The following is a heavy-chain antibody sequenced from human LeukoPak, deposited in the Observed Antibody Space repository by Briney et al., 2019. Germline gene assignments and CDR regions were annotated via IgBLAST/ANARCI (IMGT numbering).Heavy chain of an antibody. J-gene: IGHJ6*02. D-gene: IGHD5-24*01. CDR1: GGSISSYY. Sequence: SETLSLTCTVSGGSISSYYWSWIRQPPGKGLEWIGYIYYSGSTNYNPSLKSRVTISVDTSKNQFSLKLSSVTAADTAVYYCARVNTDAELYGMDVWGQGTTVTVSS. CDR2: IYYSGST. V-gene: IGHV4-59*08. CDR3: ARVNTDAELYGMDV.